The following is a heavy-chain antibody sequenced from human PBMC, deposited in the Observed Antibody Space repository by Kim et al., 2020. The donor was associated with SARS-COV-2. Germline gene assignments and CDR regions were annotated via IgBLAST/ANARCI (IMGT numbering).Heavy chain of an antibody. J-gene: IGHJ4*02. Sequence: GGTKFAQKFQGRVTLTRDTSITTAYLELSSLRSDDTAVYYCVRGVTTSGYWGQGTLVTVSS. D-gene: IGHD1-1*01. CDR2: GGT. CDR3: VRGVTTSGY. V-gene: IGHV1-2*02.